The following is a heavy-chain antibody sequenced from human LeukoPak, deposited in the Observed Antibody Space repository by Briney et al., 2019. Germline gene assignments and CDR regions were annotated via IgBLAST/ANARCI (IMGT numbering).Heavy chain of an antibody. J-gene: IGHJ4*02. Sequence: GGSLRLSCAVSGFTFSSYSMNWVRQAPGKGLEWVSYISSSSSIMDYADSVKGRFTISRDNAKNSLYLQMNSPRAEDTAVYYCARARGYSYGYSDYWGQGTLVTVSS. CDR2: ISSSSSIM. CDR3: ARARGYSYGYSDY. D-gene: IGHD5-18*01. CDR1: GFTFSSYS. V-gene: IGHV3-48*01.